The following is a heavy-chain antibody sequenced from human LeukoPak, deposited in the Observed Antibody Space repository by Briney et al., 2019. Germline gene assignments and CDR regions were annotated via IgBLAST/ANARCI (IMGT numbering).Heavy chain of an antibody. Sequence: PGGSLRLSCAASGFTFSSYIMNWVRQAPGKGLEWVSSISSSSSYIYYADSVKGRFTISRDNAKNSLFLQMNSLRAEDTAVYYCARDLVRGVIDYWGQGTLATVSS. V-gene: IGHV3-21*01. CDR2: ISSSSSYI. CDR3: ARDLVRGVIDY. D-gene: IGHD3-10*01. CDR1: GFTFSSYI. J-gene: IGHJ4*02.